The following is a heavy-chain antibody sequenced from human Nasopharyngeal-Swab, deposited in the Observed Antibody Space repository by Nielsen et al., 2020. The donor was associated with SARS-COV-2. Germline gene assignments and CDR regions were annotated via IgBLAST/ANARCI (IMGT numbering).Heavy chain of an antibody. CDR2: IYSGGST. CDR1: GFTVSSNY. J-gene: IGHJ3*02. CDR3: ARNVLLWCGGHHDAFDI. V-gene: IGHV3-53*01. D-gene: IGHD3-10*01. Sequence: GESLRLSCAASGFTVSSNYMTWVRQAPGKGLEWVSVIYSGGSTYYADSVKGRFTISRDKSKNTLYLQMNSLRAEDTAVYHCARNVLLWCGGHHDAFDIWGQGTMVTVSS.